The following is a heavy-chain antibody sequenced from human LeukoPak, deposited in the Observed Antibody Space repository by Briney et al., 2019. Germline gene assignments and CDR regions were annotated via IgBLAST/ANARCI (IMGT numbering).Heavy chain of an antibody. CDR1: GGSISSGGYY. Sequence: PSQTLSLTCTVSGGSISSGGYYWSWIRQHPGKGLEWIGYIYYSGSTYYNPSLKSRVTISVDTSKNQFSLKLSSVTAADTAVYYCARDRPPSYYYDSSGLDAFDIWGQGTMVTVSS. J-gene: IGHJ3*02. V-gene: IGHV4-31*03. CDR2: IYYSGST. D-gene: IGHD3-22*01. CDR3: ARDRPPSYYYDSSGLDAFDI.